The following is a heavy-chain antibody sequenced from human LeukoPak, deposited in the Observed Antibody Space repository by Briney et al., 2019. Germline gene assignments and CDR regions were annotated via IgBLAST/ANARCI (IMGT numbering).Heavy chain of an antibody. D-gene: IGHD1-7*01. CDR2: INPNSGGT. CDR3: ARDRKTGTTSWFDP. V-gene: IGHV1-2*02. Sequence: ASVKVSCKASGYTFTCYYMHWVRQAPGQGLEWMGWINPNSGGTNYAQKFQGRVTMTRDTSISTAYMELSRLRSDDTAVYYCARDRKTGTTSWFDPWGQGTLVTVSS. J-gene: IGHJ5*02. CDR1: GYTFTCYY.